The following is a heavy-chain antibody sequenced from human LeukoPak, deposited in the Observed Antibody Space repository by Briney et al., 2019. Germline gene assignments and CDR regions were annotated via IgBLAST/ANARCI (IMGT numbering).Heavy chain of an antibody. D-gene: IGHD5-18*01. Sequence: GSSVKDSCKASGGTFSSYAISWVRQAPGQGLEWMGGIIPIFGTANYAQKFQGRVTITTDESTSTAYMELSSLRSEDTAVYYCARDQGYSYGYGNFDYWGQGTLVTVSS. J-gene: IGHJ4*02. CDR3: ARDQGYSYGYGNFDY. CDR2: IIPIFGTA. CDR1: GGTFSSYA. V-gene: IGHV1-69*05.